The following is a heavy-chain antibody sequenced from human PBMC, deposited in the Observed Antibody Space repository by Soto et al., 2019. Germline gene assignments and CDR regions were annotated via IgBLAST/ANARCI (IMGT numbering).Heavy chain of an antibody. D-gene: IGHD3-22*01. CDR2: IWYDGSNK. J-gene: IGHJ3*02. V-gene: IGHV3-33*01. CDR3: ARDPHLYYYDSSGYGAFDI. CDR1: GFTFSSYG. Sequence: LRLSCAASGFTFSSYGMHWVRQAPGKGLEWVAVIWYDGSNKYYADSVKGRFTISRDNSKNTLYLQMNSLRAGDTAVYYCARDPHLYYYDSSGYGAFDIWGQGTMVTVSS.